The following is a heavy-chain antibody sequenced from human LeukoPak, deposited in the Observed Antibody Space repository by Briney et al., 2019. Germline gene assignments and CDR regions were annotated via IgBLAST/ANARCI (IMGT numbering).Heavy chain of an antibody. CDR1: GFTFSSYG. CDR2: IRYDGSNK. Sequence: GGSLRLSCAASGFTFSSYGMHWVRQAPGKGLEWVAFIRYDGSNKYYADSVKGRFTISRDNSKNALYLQMNSLRAEDTAVYYCAKDPRPLNGISYYYYYMDVWGKGTTVTVSS. J-gene: IGHJ6*03. D-gene: IGHD2-8*01. V-gene: IGHV3-30*02. CDR3: AKDPRPLNGISYYYYYMDV.